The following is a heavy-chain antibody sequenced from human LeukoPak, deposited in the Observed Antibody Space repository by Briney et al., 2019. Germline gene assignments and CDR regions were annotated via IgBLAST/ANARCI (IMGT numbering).Heavy chain of an antibody. CDR1: GFTFSIYA. CDR2: ISSDGRIQ. CDR3: ARDVDQLLSFDP. J-gene: IGHJ5*02. Sequence: PGGSLRLSCAASGFTFSIYAMHWVRQAPGKGLEWLAFISSDGRIQDYAYSVKGRFTISRDNAKNSLYLQMNSLRAEDTAVYYCARDVDQLLSFDPWGQGTLVTVSS. V-gene: IGHV3-30*04. D-gene: IGHD2-2*01.